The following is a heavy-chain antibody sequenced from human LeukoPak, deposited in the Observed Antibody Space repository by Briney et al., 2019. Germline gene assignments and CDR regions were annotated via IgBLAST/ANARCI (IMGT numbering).Heavy chain of an antibody. Sequence: ASVKVSCTASGYTFTSYAMNWVRQAPGQGLEWMGWINTNTGNPTYAQGFTGRFVFSLDTSVSTAYLQISSLKAEDTAVYYCARDPYSSSWYVGWFDPWGQGTLVTVSS. J-gene: IGHJ5*02. CDR2: INTNTGNP. CDR3: ARDPYSSSWYVGWFDP. V-gene: IGHV7-4-1*02. CDR1: GYTFTSYA. D-gene: IGHD6-13*01.